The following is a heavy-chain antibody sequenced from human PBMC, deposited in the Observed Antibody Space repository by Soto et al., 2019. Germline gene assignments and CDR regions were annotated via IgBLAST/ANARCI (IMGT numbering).Heavy chain of an antibody. CDR1: GVSVRGSSYS. CDR2: IYYRGRT. V-gene: IGHV4-39*01. D-gene: IGHD6-13*01. Sequence: QLRLQESGPGLVKSSETLSLTCTVSGVSVRGSSYSWGWIRQLRGKGLEGMARIYYRGRTTNNPALDNRVTMSIDTYTTRDTLKMNSVTAADTAVSYCARHEGGAAADRPLDYWGQGTLVTVSS. CDR3: ARHEGGAAADRPLDY. J-gene: IGHJ4*02.